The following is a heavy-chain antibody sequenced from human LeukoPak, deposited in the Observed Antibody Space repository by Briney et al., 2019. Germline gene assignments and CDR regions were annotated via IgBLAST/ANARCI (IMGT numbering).Heavy chain of an antibody. CDR2: MHYSGSA. Sequence: TSETLSLTCTVSGGSIGNYAYYWGWIRQAPGKGLEWIGSMHYSGSAYYNPSLTSPVTISADTSKNHFSLKLSSATAADTAIYYCSGSGWFEGPFGYWGQGTPVTVSS. J-gene: IGHJ4*02. D-gene: IGHD6-19*01. V-gene: IGHV4-39*07. CDR3: SGSGWFEGPFGY. CDR1: GGSIGNYAYY.